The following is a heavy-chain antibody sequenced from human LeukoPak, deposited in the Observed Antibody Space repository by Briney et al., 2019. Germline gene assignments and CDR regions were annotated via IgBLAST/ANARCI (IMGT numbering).Heavy chain of an antibody. CDR3: ARVKVPAAIDYYYYMDV. Sequence: SVKVSCKASGGTFSSYAISWVRQAPGQGLEWMGGIIPFFGTANYAQKFQGRVTITTDESTSTAYMELSSLRSEDTAVYYCARVKVPAAIDYYYYMDVWGKGTTVTVSS. CDR1: GGTFSSYA. CDR2: IIPFFGTA. D-gene: IGHD2-2*02. V-gene: IGHV1-69*05. J-gene: IGHJ6*03.